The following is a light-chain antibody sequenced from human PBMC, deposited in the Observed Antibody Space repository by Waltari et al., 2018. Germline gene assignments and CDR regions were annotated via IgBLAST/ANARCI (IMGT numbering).Light chain of an antibody. Sequence: EIVLTQSPGTLSLSPGERVTISCRASQSVSRTLAWYQQKPGQAPRLLIYGASIRATGIPDRFSGRGSGTDFSLTISRLEPEDFAVYYCQHYRSLPVTFGQGTKVEIK. CDR3: QHYRSLPVT. CDR2: GAS. J-gene: IGKJ1*01. CDR1: QSVSRT. V-gene: IGKV3-20*01.